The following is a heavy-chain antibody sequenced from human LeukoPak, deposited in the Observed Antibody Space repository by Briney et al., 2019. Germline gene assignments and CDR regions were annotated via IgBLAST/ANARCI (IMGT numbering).Heavy chain of an antibody. CDR2: VYPGDSDT. J-gene: IGHJ4*02. V-gene: IGHV5-51*01. Sequence: GESLKISCKGSGYSFTSYWIGWVRQMPGKGLEWMGIVYPGDSDTRYSPSFQGQVTISADKSISTAYPQWSSLKASDTAMYYCARHPGQLWFSPTIFDYWGQGTLVTVSS. CDR1: GYSFTSYW. CDR3: ARHPGQLWFSPTIFDY. D-gene: IGHD3-10*01.